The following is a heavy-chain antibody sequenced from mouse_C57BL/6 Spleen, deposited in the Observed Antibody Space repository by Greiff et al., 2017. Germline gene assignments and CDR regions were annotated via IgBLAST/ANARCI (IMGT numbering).Heavy chain of an antibody. Sequence: QVQLQQPGAELVTPGASVQLSCKASGYTFTSYWMHWVKPRPGQGLEWIGMIHPNSGSTNDNEKFKSKATLTVDKSSSTAYMQLSSLTSEDSAVYYCARSELGRDDYWGQGTTLTVSS. CDR2: IHPNSGST. J-gene: IGHJ2*01. D-gene: IGHD4-1*01. CDR3: ARSELGRDDY. CDR1: GYTFTSYW. V-gene: IGHV1-64*01.